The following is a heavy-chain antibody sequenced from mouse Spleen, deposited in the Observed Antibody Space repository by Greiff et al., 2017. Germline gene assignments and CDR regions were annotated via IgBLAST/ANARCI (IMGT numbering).Heavy chain of an antibody. Sequence: EVQRVESGGGLVKPGGSLKLSCAASGFTFSSYAMSWVRQTPEKRLEWVASISSGGSTYYPDSVKGRFTISRDNARNILYLQMSSLRSEDTAMYYCARVSTMIYAMDYWGQGTSVTVSS. J-gene: IGHJ4*01. CDR1: GFTFSSYA. D-gene: IGHD2-4*01. V-gene: IGHV5-6-5*01. CDR3: ARVSTMIYAMDY. CDR2: ISSGGST.